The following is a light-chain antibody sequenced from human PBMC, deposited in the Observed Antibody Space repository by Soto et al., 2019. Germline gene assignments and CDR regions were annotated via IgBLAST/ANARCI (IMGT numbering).Light chain of an antibody. CDR2: GAS. CDR1: QSINTY. Sequence: DIQMTPSPSSLSASVVDRVTITCQTSQSINTYLNWYQQKPGKAPKLLIYGASSLQSGVPLRFSGSGSGTDFTLTIADLQPDDFGTYYCQQSLTMPITFGHGTRLEI. V-gene: IGKV1-39*01. J-gene: IGKJ5*01. CDR3: QQSLTMPIT.